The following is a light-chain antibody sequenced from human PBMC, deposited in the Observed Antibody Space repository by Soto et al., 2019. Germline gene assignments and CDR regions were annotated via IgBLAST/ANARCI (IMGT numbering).Light chain of an antibody. CDR2: ADS. V-gene: IGKV3-11*01. CDR1: QSVSGY. J-gene: IGKJ5*01. CDR3: QQRYNWPIT. Sequence: EIVLTQSPAALSLSAGATATLSCRASQSVSGYIGWYQQKPGQAPRLLIYADSNRATGIPARFSGSGSGTDFTLTISSLEPEDFSVYYCQQRYNWPITFGQGTRLEIK.